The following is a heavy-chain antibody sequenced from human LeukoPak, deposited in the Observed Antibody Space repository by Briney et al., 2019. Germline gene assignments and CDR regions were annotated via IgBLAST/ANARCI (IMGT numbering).Heavy chain of an antibody. CDR1: GGSISSYY. D-gene: IGHD6-13*01. V-gene: IGHV4-59*01. CDR3: ARLIGGSSWYYFDY. J-gene: IGHJ4*02. CDR2: IYYSGST. Sequence: SETLSLTCTVSGGSISSYYWSWIRQPPGKGLEWLGYIYYSGSTNYNPSLKSRVTISVDTSKNQVSLKLSSVTAADTAVYYCARLIGGSSWYYFDYWGQGTLGTVSA.